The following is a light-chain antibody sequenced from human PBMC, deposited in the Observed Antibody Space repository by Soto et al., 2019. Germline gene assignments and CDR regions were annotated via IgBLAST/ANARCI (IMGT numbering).Light chain of an antibody. CDR2: DVS. CDR3: SSYTGSSTYVV. Sequence: QSALTQPASVSGSPGQSITISCTRTSSDVGGYNYVSWYQQHPGKAPKLMIYDVSNRPSGVSNRFSGSKSANTASLTISGLQAEDEADYYCSSYTGSSTYVVFGGGTKL. CDR1: SSDVGGYNY. V-gene: IGLV2-14*01. J-gene: IGLJ2*01.